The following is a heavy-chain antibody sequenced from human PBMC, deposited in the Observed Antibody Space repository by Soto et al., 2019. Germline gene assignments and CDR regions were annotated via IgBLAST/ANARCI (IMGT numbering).Heavy chain of an antibody. D-gene: IGHD3-16*02. V-gene: IGHV1-69*13. CDR1: GGTFSNYA. CDR2: IIPIFGTA. Sequence: SVKVSCKASGGTFSNYAISWVRQAPGQELEWMGGIIPIFGTANYAQKFQGRVTITADESTSTAYMELSSLRSEDTAVYYCASYYDYVWGSYRLDVWGQGTTVTVSS. CDR3: ASYYDYVWGSYRLDV. J-gene: IGHJ6*02.